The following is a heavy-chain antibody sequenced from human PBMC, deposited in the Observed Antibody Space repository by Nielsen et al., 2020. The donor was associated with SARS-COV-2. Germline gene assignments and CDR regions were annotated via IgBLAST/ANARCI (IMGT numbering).Heavy chain of an antibody. CDR1: GYTFSSYA. CDR2: INTNTGTP. Sequence: ASVKVSCKASGYTFSSYAMNWVRQAPGQGLEWMGWINTNTGTPTYAQGFRGQLVFSLDSSVSTAYLQITSLKAEDTAVYYCVRSAYRGIYCDAFNMWGQGTMVTVSS. CDR3: VRSAYRGIYCDAFNM. J-gene: IGHJ3*02. V-gene: IGHV7-4-1*02. D-gene: IGHD1-26*01.